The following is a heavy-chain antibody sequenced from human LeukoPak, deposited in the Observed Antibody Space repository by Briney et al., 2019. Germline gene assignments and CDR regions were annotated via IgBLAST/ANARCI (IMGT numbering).Heavy chain of an antibody. CDR3: AGDTGRDGYSFDY. J-gene: IGHJ4*02. CDR1: EYTFTGYH. CDR2: IDPNSGGT. V-gene: IGHV1-2*02. D-gene: IGHD5-24*01. Sequence: ASVKVSCKASEYTFTGYHMHWVRQAPGQGLEWVGWIDPNSGGTNFVQKFQGRVTMTRDTSISTAYMELSRLRSDDTAVYYCAGDTGRDGYSFDYWGQGTLITVSS.